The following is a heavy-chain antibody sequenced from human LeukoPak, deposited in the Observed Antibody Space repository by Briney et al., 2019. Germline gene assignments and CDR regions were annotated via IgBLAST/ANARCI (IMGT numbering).Heavy chain of an antibody. D-gene: IGHD2-15*01. CDR1: GGTFSSYA. V-gene: IGHV1-69*13. Sequence: SVKVSCKASGGTFSSYAISWVRQAPGQGLEWMGGIIPIFGTANYAQKSQGRVTITADESTSTAYMELSSLRSEDTAVYYCARGSGRVAVGLYYYYMDVWGKGTTVTVSS. J-gene: IGHJ6*03. CDR3: ARGSGRVAVGLYYYYMDV. CDR2: IIPIFGTA.